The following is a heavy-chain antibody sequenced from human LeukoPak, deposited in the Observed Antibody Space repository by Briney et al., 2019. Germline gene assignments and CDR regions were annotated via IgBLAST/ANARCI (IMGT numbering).Heavy chain of an antibody. CDR1: GHTFSISW. D-gene: IGHD2-21*02. CDR3: ARCGHYDAYRV. J-gene: IGHJ3*01. V-gene: IGHV5-51*01. CDR2: IYVGDSDT. Sequence: GASLKISCKGSGHTFSISWIGWVRQQPGEGLGWMGIIYVGDSDTRYNPSFQGQVTISADRSTSTAYLQWSSLKSSDTAIYYCARCGHYDAYRVWGQGTLVSVSS.